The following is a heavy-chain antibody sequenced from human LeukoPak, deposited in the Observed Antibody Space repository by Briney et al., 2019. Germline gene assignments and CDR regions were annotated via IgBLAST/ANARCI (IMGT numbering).Heavy chain of an antibody. CDR1: GGTFSSYA. Sequence: GASVKVSCKASGGTFSSYAISWVRQAPGQGLEWMGGIIPIFGTANYAQKFQGRVTITADESTSTAYMELSSLRSEDTAVYYCARDRGPQKVGATGGFDYWGQGTLVTVSS. D-gene: IGHD1-26*01. CDR3: ARDRGPQKVGATGGFDY. J-gene: IGHJ4*02. CDR2: IIPIFGTA. V-gene: IGHV1-69*13.